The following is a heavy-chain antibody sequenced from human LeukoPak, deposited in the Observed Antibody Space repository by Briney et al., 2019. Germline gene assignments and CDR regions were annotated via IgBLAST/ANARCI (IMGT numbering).Heavy chain of an antibody. J-gene: IGHJ4*02. D-gene: IGHD1-14*01. Sequence: PSETLSLTCTVSGGSISSSSYYWGWIRQPPGKGLEWIGSIYYSGSTYYNPSLKSRVTISVDTSKNQFSLKLSSVTAADTAVYYCARGREGTVFDYWGQGTLVTVSS. V-gene: IGHV4-39*07. CDR1: GGSISSSSYY. CDR2: IYYSGST. CDR3: ARGREGTVFDY.